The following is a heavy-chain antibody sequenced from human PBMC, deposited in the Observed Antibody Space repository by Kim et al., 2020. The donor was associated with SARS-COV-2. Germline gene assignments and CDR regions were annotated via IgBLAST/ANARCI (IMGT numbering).Heavy chain of an antibody. V-gene: IGHV4-31*03. D-gene: IGHD2-15*01. CDR3: ARTTIVANDD. CDR2: ILYTGGT. CDR1: GDSMRSGGYY. Sequence: SETLSLTCQVSGDSMRSGGYYWSWIRQRPGKGLEWIGNILYTGGTYFNPSLESRISISIDKSKNQFFLKLSSVTAADTAVYYCARTTIVANDDWGRGTLV. J-gene: IGHJ4*02.